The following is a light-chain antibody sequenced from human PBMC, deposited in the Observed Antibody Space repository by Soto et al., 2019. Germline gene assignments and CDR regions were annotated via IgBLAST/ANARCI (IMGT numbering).Light chain of an antibody. CDR1: SSNIGSNT. J-gene: IGLJ1*01. CDR2: SNN. CDR3: AAWDDSLNGYV. Sequence: VLAQPPSASGTPGQRVTISCSVSSSNIGSNTVNWYQQLPGTAPKLLIYSNNQRPSGVPDRFSGSKSGTSASLAISGLQSEDEADYYCAAWDDSLNGYVFGTGTKVTLL. V-gene: IGLV1-44*01.